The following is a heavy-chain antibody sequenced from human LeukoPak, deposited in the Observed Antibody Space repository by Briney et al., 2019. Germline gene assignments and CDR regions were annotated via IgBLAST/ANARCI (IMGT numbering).Heavy chain of an antibody. CDR2: IYASKNT. V-gene: IGHV4-61*02. Sequence: SQTLSLTCTVSNGSINSGNHYWGWIRQPAGKGLEWLGRIYASKNTHYNPSLRSRVTISIDTSKNQFYLQLTSVTAADTAVYYCTRRGDYWGQGTLVTVSS. J-gene: IGHJ4*02. CDR3: TRRGDY. CDR1: NGSINSGNHY.